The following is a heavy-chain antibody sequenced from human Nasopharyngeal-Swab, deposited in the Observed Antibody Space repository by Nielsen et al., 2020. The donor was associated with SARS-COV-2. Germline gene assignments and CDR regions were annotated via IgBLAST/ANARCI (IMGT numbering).Heavy chain of an antibody. Sequence: GESLKISCAASGFPFSNSWVHWVRQAPGEGLVWVARIYPDGSVRNYADSVKGRFTISRDNAMSTLYLQLNNLRSEDTAVYYCATAGSYRFDNWGQGTLLTVSS. CDR1: GFPFSNSW. CDR2: IYPDGSVR. D-gene: IGHD3-10*01. J-gene: IGHJ4*02. CDR3: ATAGSYRFDN. V-gene: IGHV3-74*01.